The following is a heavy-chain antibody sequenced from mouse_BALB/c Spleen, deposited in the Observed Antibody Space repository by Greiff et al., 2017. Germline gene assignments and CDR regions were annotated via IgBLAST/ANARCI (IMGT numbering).Heavy chain of an antibody. Sequence: QVHVKQSGPELVKPGASVKISCKASGYAFSSSWMNWVKQRPGQGLEWIGRIYPGDGDTNYNGKFKGKATLTADKSSSTAYMQLSSLTSVDSAVYCCARGGFRYFDYWGQGTTLTVSS. CDR2: IYPGDGDT. V-gene: IGHV1-82*01. CDR1: GYAFSSSW. CDR3: ARGGFRYFDY. J-gene: IGHJ2*01.